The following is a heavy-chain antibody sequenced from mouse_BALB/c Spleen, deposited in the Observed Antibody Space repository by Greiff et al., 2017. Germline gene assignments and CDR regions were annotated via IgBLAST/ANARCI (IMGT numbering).Heavy chain of an antibody. CDR3: ARHGLAPYAMDY. J-gene: IGHJ4*01. Sequence: EVMLVESGGGLVQPGGSLKLSCAASGFTFSSYTMSWVRQTPEKRLEWVAYISNGGGSTYYPDTVKGRFTISRDNAKNTLYLQMSSLKSEDTAMYYCARHGLAPYAMDYWGQGTSVTVSS. CDR2: ISNGGGST. D-gene: IGHD4-1*01. CDR1: GFTFSSYT. V-gene: IGHV5-12-2*01.